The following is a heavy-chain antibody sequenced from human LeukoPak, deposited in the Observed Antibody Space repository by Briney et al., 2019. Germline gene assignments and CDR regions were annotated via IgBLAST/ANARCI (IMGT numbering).Heavy chain of an antibody. Sequence: PGGSLRLSCAASGFTVSSNYMSWVRQAPGKGLEWVSAISGSGGSTYYADSVKGRFTISRDNSKNTLYLQMNSLRAEDTAVYYCAKRAPGGCSSPSCYFLDWGQGTLVTVSS. V-gene: IGHV3-23*01. CDR2: ISGSGGST. D-gene: IGHD2-2*01. J-gene: IGHJ4*02. CDR1: GFTVSSNY. CDR3: AKRAPGGCSSPSCYFLD.